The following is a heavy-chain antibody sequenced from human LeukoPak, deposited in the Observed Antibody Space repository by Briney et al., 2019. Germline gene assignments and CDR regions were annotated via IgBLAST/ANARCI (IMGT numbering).Heavy chain of an antibody. J-gene: IGHJ6*03. V-gene: IGHV1-8*01. D-gene: IGHD3-3*01. Sequence: GASVKVSCKASGYTFPSYDINWVRQATGQGLEWMGWMNPNSGNTGYAQKFQGRVNMTRNTSISTAYMELSSLRSEDTAVYYCARPNSVLRFLEWPKGGYYYYYMDVWGKGTTVTVSS. CDR3: ARPNSVLRFLEWPKGGYYYYYMDV. CDR1: GYTFPSYD. CDR2: MNPNSGNT.